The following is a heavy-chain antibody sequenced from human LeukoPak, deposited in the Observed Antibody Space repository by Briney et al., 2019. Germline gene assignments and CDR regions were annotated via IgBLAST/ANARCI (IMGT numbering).Heavy chain of an antibody. CDR3: ARSVYGAREFDY. J-gene: IGHJ4*02. Sequence: PSETLSLTCTVSGYSISSGYYWGWIRQPPGKGLGCIGSIYYSGSINYNPSLKSRVTISVDTSKNQFSLKLSSVTAADTAVYYCARSVYGAREFDYWGQGTLVTVSS. CDR1: GYSISSGYY. CDR2: IYYSGSI. D-gene: IGHD6-6*01. V-gene: IGHV4-38-2*02.